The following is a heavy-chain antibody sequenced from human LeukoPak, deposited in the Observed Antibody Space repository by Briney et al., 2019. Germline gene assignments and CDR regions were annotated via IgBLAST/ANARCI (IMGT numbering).Heavy chain of an antibody. CDR1: GYTFTGYY. Sequence: ASVNVSCKASGYTFTGYYMHWVRQAPGQGLEWMGWINPNSGGTNYAQKLQGRVTMTTDTSTSTAYMELRSLRSDDTAVYYCARGYDYVWGSYRQGYFDYWGQGTLVTVSS. CDR3: ARGYDYVWGSYRQGYFDY. D-gene: IGHD3-16*02. V-gene: IGHV1-2*02. CDR2: INPNSGGT. J-gene: IGHJ4*02.